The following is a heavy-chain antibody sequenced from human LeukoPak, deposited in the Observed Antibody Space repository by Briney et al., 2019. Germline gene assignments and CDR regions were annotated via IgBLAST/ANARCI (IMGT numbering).Heavy chain of an antibody. CDR2: ISSSSSYI. CDR3: ARDRGLYSYGYDGHDY. CDR1: GFTFSSYS. D-gene: IGHD5-18*01. V-gene: IGHV3-21*01. Sequence: GGSLRLSCAASGFTFSSYSMNWVRQAPGKGLEWVSSISSSSSYIYYADSVKGRFTIPRDNAKNSLYLQMNSLRAEDTAVYYCARDRGLYSYGYDGHDYWGQGTLVTVSS. J-gene: IGHJ4*02.